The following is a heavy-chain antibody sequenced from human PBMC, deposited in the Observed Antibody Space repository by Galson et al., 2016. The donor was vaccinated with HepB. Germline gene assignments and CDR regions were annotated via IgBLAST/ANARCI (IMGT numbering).Heavy chain of an antibody. CDR1: GFTFSSYY. CDR2: IKGDESAK. Sequence: SLRLSCAASGFTFSSYYMSWVRQAPGTGLEWVAEIKGDESAKQYVDSVKGRFTISRDNAKNSLYLQMNSLRVDDTAVYYCAKHHGGQPGVDYWGQGTLVTVSS. V-gene: IGHV3-7*03. J-gene: IGHJ4*02. D-gene: IGHD4-23*01. CDR3: AKHHGGQPGVDY.